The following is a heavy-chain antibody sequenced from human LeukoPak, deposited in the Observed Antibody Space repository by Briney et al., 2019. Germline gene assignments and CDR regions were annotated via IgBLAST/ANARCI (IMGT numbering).Heavy chain of an antibody. V-gene: IGHV1-18*01. Sequence: ASVKVSCTASGYTFTSYGISWVRQAPGQGLEWMGWINGYNGNTNYAQNLQGRVTMTTDTSTSTAYMDLRSLRSDDTAVYYCARDVGRITMVRGFEAIRYSYYYMDVWGKGTTVTVSS. CDR1: GYTFTSYG. D-gene: IGHD3-10*01. J-gene: IGHJ6*03. CDR2: INGYNGNT. CDR3: ARDVGRITMVRGFEAIRYSYYYMDV.